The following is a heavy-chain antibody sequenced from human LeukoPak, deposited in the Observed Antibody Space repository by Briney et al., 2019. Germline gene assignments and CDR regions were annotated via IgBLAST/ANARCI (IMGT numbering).Heavy chain of an antibody. CDR1: GGSFSGYY. Sequence: PSETLSLTCAVYGGSFSGYYWSWIRQPPGKGLEWIGEINHSGSTNYNPSLKSRVTISVDTSKNQFSLKLSSVTAVDTAVYYCARLLLWFGELFFDYWGQGTLVTVSS. D-gene: IGHD3-10*01. J-gene: IGHJ4*02. CDR3: ARLLLWFGELFFDY. CDR2: INHSGST. V-gene: IGHV4-34*01.